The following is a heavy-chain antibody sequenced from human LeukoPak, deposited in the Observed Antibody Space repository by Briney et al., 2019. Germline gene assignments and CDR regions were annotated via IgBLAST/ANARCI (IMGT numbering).Heavy chain of an antibody. CDR3: ARREDFWYFDL. J-gene: IGHJ2*01. Sequence: KPSETLSLTCTVSGGSISSYYWSWIRQPPGKGLEWIGYIYYTGSTNYNPSLKSRVTFSVDTSKNHFSLKLISVTAADTAVYYCARREDFWYFDLWGRGTLVTVPS. CDR1: GGSISSYY. V-gene: IGHV4-59*12. CDR2: IYYTGST.